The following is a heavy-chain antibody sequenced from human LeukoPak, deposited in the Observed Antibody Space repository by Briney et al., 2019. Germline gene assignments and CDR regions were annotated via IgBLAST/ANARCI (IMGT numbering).Heavy chain of an antibody. CDR2: IYNSVKK. D-gene: IGHD6-13*01. CDR3: AGPSGVAAAGFGAFDI. CDR1: GGSISSYF. J-gene: IGHJ3*02. V-gene: IGHV4-59*01. Sequence: PSETLSFTCTVSGGSISSYFWSWIRQPPGKGLEWIGYIYNSVKKDDNPSLKSRVSISVDTSKNQLSLKLNSLIPADTAVYYCAGPSGVAAAGFGAFDIWSQGTVVTVSS.